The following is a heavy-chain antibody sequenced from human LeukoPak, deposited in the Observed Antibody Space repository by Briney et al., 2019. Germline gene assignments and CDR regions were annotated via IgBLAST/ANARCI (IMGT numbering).Heavy chain of an antibody. J-gene: IGHJ4*02. D-gene: IGHD3-10*01. CDR1: GFTFSNYW. Sequence: GGSLRLSCAASGFTFSNYWMSWVRQAPGKGLEWVANIKQDGSEKYYMDSVKGRFTISRDNAKNSLYLQMNSLRAEDTAVYYCARIGGMVRGVIIPFDYWGQGTLVTVSS. V-gene: IGHV3-7*01. CDR3: ARIGGMVRGVIIPFDY. CDR2: IKQDGSEK.